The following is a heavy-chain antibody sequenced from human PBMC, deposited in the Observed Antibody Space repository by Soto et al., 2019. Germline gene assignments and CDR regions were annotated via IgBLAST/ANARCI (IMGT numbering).Heavy chain of an antibody. CDR3: ARDPPITGSLRGTPLMAV. Sequence: QVQLVQSGAEVKKPGASVKVSCKASDFTFTSYGISWVRQAPGQGLEWMGWISAYNGNTDYAQKRQGRVTMTTATSTATAHMELRGPRSDDTAVYYCARDPPITGSLRGTPLMAVWGQGTTVTVSS. D-gene: IGHD1-20*01. V-gene: IGHV1-18*04. CDR2: ISAYNGNT. J-gene: IGHJ6*02. CDR1: DFTFTSYG.